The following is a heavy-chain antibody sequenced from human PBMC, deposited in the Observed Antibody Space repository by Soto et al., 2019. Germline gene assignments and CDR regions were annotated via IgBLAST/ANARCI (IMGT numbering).Heavy chain of an antibody. CDR3: ARASGYCISTSCRYYYYYGMDV. D-gene: IGHD2-2*01. Sequence: GGSLRLSCAAAGFTVSSYGMHWVRQAPGKGLEWVAVIWYDGSNKYYADSVKGRFTISRDNSKNTLYLQMNSLRAEDTAVYYCARASGYCISTSCRYYYYYGMDVWGQGT. CDR2: IWYDGSNK. J-gene: IGHJ6*02. V-gene: IGHV3-33*01. CDR1: GFTVSSYG.